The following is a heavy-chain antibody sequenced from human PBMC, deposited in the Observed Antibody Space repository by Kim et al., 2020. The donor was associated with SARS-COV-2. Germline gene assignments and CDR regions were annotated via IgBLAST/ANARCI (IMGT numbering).Heavy chain of an antibody. Sequence: GYADSVRGRFTTSRDSAKNVLYLQMDSLRADDTALYYCIKEARNGGLDYWDQGTPVTVSS. V-gene: IGHV3-9*01. J-gene: IGHJ4*02. D-gene: IGHD2-8*01. CDR3: IKEARNGGLDY.